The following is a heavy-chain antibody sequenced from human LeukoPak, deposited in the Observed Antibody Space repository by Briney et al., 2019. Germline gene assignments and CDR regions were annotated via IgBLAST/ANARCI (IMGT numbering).Heavy chain of an antibody. J-gene: IGHJ6*03. CDR2: IIPIFGTT. CDR1: GGTFSSYA. D-gene: IGHD6-13*01. Sequence: TVKVSCKASGGTFSSYAISWVRQAPGQGLEWMGGIIPIFGTTNYAQKFQDRVTITADKSTSTAYMELSSLRSEDTAVYYCARVVGLTGYSSSWYSGYYYYMDVWGKGTTVTVSS. V-gene: IGHV1-69*06. CDR3: ARVVGLTGYSSSWYSGYYYYMDV.